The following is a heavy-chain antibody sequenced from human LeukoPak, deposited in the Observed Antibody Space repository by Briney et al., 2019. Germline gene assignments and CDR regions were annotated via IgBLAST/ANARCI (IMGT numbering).Heavy chain of an antibody. J-gene: IGHJ6*03. CDR3: ARRDYLDHFYYIDV. CDR2: IKPSGRT. D-gene: IGHD3-10*01. Sequence: PSETLSLTCAVYGGAFNDYYWIWIRQPPGKGLEWIGEIKPSGRTNYNPSLESRVTIPVNTSKNYFSLKLSSVTAADTAVYYCARRDYLDHFYYIDVWDKGNTVTVSS. CDR1: GGAFNDYY. V-gene: IGHV4-34*01.